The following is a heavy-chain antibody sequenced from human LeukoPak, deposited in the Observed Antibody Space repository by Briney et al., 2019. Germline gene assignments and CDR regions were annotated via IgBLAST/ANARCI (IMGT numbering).Heavy chain of an antibody. Sequence: QAGGSLTLSCAASGFIFSGYWMTWVRQAPGKGLEWVASIKQDGSNQHYVDAVKGRFTISRDNAKNSLYLQMNNLRADDTAVYYCAKNIAAPGRDSYYLYGMDVWGQGTTVTVSS. V-gene: IGHV3-7*01. J-gene: IGHJ6*02. CDR2: IKQDGSNQ. D-gene: IGHD6-25*01. CDR3: AKNIAAPGRDSYYLYGMDV. CDR1: GFIFSGYW.